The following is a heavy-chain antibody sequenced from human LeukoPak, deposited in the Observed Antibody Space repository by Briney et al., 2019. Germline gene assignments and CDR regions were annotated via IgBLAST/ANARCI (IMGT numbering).Heavy chain of an antibody. CDR3: ARGSGSGSYWSVDY. D-gene: IGHD3-10*01. CDR2: MNPNSGNK. V-gene: IGHV1-8*03. CDR1: GYTFTSYD. Sequence: ASVKVSCKASGYTFTSYDINWVRQATGQGLEWMGWMNPNSGNKGYAQKFQGRVTITRNTSISTAYMELSSLRSEDTAVYYCARGSGSGSYWSVDYWGQGTLVTVSS. J-gene: IGHJ4*02.